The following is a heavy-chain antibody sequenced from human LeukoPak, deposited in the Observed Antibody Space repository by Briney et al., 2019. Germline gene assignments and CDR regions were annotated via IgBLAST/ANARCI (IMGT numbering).Heavy chain of an antibody. CDR1: GFTFSSYG. Sequence: GGSLRLSCAASGFTFSSYGMSWVRQAPGKGLEWVSGISGGGGSTYYADSVKGRFTISRGNSKNTLYLQMNSLRAEDTAVYYCAKDPESYYYDSSGYFDYWGQGTLVTVSS. CDR2: ISGGGGST. CDR3: AKDPESYYYDSSGYFDY. J-gene: IGHJ4*02. D-gene: IGHD3-22*01. V-gene: IGHV3-23*01.